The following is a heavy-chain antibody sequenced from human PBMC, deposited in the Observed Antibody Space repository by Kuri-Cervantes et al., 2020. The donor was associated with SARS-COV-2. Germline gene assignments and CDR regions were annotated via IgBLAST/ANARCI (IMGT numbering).Heavy chain of an antibody. J-gene: IGHJ6*02. V-gene: IGHV3-13*01. CDR1: GFTFSSYD. Sequence: GESLKISCAASGFTFSSYDMHWVRQATGKGLEWVSAIGTAGDTYYPGSVKGRFTISRENAKNSLYLQMSSLRSEDTAVYYCARGLYCSSTSCYADYYYGMDVWGQGTTVTVSS. CDR3: ARGLYCSSTSCYADYYYGMDV. CDR2: IGTAGDT. D-gene: IGHD2-2*01.